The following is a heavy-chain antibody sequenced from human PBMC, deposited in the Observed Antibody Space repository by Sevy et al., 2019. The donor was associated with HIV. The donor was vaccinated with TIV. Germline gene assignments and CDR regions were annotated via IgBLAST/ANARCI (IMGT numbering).Heavy chain of an antibody. J-gene: IGHJ6*02. V-gene: IGHV4-4*07. D-gene: IGHD2-21*02. CDR1: GGSISSYS. Sequence: SETLSLTCTVSGGSISSYSWSWIRQPAGKGLEWIGRIHTSGSTNYSPSLKSRVTMSVETSKNQFSLKLSSVTAADTGVYYCARVSPNSDLDYYYYGMDVWGQWTTVTVSS. CDR3: ARVSPNSDLDYYYYGMDV. CDR2: IHTSGST.